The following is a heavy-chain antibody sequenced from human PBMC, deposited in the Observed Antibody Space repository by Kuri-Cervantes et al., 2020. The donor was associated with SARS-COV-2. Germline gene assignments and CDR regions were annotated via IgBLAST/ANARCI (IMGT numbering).Heavy chain of an antibody. V-gene: IGHV1-24*01. CDR2: FDPEDGET. CDR3: ARGVPKASYYYDSSGYYDDAFDI. D-gene: IGHD3-22*01. J-gene: IGHJ3*02. Sequence: ASVKVSCKVSGYTLTELSMHWVRQAPGKGLEWMGGFDPEDGETIYAQKLQGRVTMTTDTSTSTAYMELRSLRSDDTAVYYCARGVPKASYYYDSSGYYDDAFDIWGQGTMVTVSS. CDR1: GYTLTELS.